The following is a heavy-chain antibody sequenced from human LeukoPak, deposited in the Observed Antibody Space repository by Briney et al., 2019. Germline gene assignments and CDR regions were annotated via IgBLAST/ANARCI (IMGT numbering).Heavy chain of an antibody. Sequence: SETLSLTCAVYGGSFSDYYWSWIRQPPGKGLEWIGEINHSGSTNYSPSLKSRVTISADTSKNQFSLKLSSVTAADTAVYYCARATNYYDSSGYRIGTPLDYWGQGTLVTVSS. CDR2: INHSGST. CDR3: ARATNYYDSSGYRIGTPLDY. CDR1: GGSFSDYY. J-gene: IGHJ4*02. V-gene: IGHV4-34*01. D-gene: IGHD3-22*01.